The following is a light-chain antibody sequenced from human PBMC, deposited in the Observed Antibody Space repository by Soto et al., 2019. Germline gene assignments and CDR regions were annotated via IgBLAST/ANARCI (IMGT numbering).Light chain of an antibody. CDR1: QNVRTNY. J-gene: IGKJ5*01. Sequence: EIVLTQSPGTLSLSPGERVTLSCRASQNVRTNYLAWYQQKPGQAPRLLIYGASTRASGIPDRFSGSGSGTDFTLTISRMEPEDFAVYYCQQYHNTPITFGQGTRLEIK. V-gene: IGKV3-20*01. CDR3: QQYHNTPIT. CDR2: GAS.